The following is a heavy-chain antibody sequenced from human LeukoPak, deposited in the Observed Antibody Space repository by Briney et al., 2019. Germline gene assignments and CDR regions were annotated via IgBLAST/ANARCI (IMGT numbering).Heavy chain of an antibody. Sequence: SETLTLTCAVSVRPICLHYGIWLRQPPGEGLEWIAYIHYTGRTNYNPSLKGRVTISVDTSNSQFSLNLNSVTAADTAVYYCVRGAGWYHYWGQGTLVTVSS. CDR3: VRGAGWYHY. CDR1: VRPICLHY. CDR2: IHYTGRT. J-gene: IGHJ4*02. V-gene: IGHV4-59*11. D-gene: IGHD6-19*01.